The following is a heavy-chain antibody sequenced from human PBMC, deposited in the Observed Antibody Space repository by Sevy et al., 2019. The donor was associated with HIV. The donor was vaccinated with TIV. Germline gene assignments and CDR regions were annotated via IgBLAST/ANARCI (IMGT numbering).Heavy chain of an antibody. CDR2: ISSSSDSSRTL. Sequence: GSLRLSCVASGFTFSSYSMNWVRQAPGKGLEWVSYISSSSDSSRTLSYADSVKGRFSISRDNAKNSVHLQMTSLRVEDTAVYYCARPDLSGWYFDFWGHGTLVTVSS. CDR3: ARPDLSGWYFDF. V-gene: IGHV3-48*01. CDR1: GFTFSSYS. J-gene: IGHJ4*01. D-gene: IGHD6-19*01.